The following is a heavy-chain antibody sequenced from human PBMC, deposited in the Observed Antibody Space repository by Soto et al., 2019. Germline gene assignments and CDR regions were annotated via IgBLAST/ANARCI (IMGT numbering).Heavy chain of an antibody. J-gene: IGHJ6*02. CDR1: GFTFSSYC. CDR2: ITSSSSYI. CDR3: ARSGGYYYYYYGMDV. Sequence: EVQLVESGGGLVKPGESLRLSCAASGFTFSSYCMNWVRQAPGKGLEWVSSITSSSSYIYYAESVKGRFTISRDNAKNSLYLEMNSLRDEDTAVYFCARSGGYYYYYYGMDVWGQGITVTVSS. V-gene: IGHV3-21*01.